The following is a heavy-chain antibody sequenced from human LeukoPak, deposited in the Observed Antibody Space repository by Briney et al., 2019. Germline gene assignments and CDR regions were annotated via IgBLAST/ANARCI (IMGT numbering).Heavy chain of an antibody. CDR1: GFTFSSYA. Sequence: PGGSLRLSCAASGFTFSSYAMSWVRQAPGKGLEWVSAISGSGGSTYYADSVKGRFTISRDNSKNTLYLQMSSLRAEDTAVYYCVGTAMVKGFFGYWGQGTLVTVSS. D-gene: IGHD5-18*01. CDR3: VGTAMVKGFFGY. V-gene: IGHV3-23*01. CDR2: ISGSGGST. J-gene: IGHJ4*02.